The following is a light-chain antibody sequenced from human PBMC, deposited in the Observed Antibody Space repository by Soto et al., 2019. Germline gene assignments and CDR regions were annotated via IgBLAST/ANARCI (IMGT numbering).Light chain of an antibody. V-gene: IGKV3-20*01. CDR3: QQYGSSRT. Sequence: EIVLTQSPGTLSLSPGERATLSCRASQSVTSSYLAWYQQKPGQAPRLLIYGASNRATGIPDRFSRSGSGTNFTLTISRLEPEDFAVYYCQQYGSSRTFGQGTKVDIK. J-gene: IGKJ1*01. CDR1: QSVTSSY. CDR2: GAS.